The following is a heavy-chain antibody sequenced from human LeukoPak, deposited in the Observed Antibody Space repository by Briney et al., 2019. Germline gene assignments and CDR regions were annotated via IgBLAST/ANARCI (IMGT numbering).Heavy chain of an antibody. V-gene: IGHV3-48*03. CDR3: ARDGRKWVVTQPNWFDP. Sequence: GGSLRLSCAASGFTFSSYEMNWVRQAPGKGLEWVSYIDSSGSNIHYADSVKGRFTISRDNAKNSLYLQMNSLRAEDTAVYYCARDGRKWVVTQPNWFDPWGQGTLVTVSS. CDR2: IDSSGSNI. J-gene: IGHJ5*02. CDR1: GFTFSSYE. D-gene: IGHD6-19*01.